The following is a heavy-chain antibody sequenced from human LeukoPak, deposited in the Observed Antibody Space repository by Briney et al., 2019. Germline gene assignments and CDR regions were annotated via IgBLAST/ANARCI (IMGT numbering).Heavy chain of an antibody. J-gene: IGHJ4*02. CDR3: ARGLLHYYGSGSYRFDY. CDR2: IYHSGST. D-gene: IGHD3-10*01. Sequence: SQTLSLTCAVSGGSISSGGYSWSWIRQPPGKGLEWIGYIYHSGSTYYNPSLKSRVTISVDRSKNQFSLKLSSVTAADTAVYYCARGLLHYYGSGSYRFDYWGQGTLVTVSS. CDR1: GGSISSGGYS. V-gene: IGHV4-30-2*01.